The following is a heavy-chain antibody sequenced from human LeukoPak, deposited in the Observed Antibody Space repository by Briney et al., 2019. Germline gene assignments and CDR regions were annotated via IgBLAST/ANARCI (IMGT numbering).Heavy chain of an antibody. J-gene: IGHJ4*02. CDR1: GYSISSGYY. D-gene: IGHD2-2*01. V-gene: IGHV4-38-2*01. CDR2: IQHSGTT. Sequence: SETLSLTCAVSGYSISSGYYWGWIRQPPGKGLEWIGSIQHSGTTYYNPSLKSRVTISVDTSKNQFPLKLSSVTAADTAVYYCAGRGASLLKFYFDYWGQGTLVTVSS. CDR3: AGRGASLLKFYFDY.